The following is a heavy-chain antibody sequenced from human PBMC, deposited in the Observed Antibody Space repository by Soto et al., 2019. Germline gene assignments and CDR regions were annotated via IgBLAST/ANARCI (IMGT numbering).Heavy chain of an antibody. Sequence: GASVKVSCKASGGTFSSYAISWVRQAPGQGLEWMGGIIPIFGTANYAQKFQGRVTITADESTSTAYMELSSLRSEDTAVYYCARGRRSKYSSSSTYYFAYWGQGTLVTVAS. CDR3: ARGRRSKYSSSSTYYFAY. D-gene: IGHD6-6*01. J-gene: IGHJ4*02. CDR1: GGTFSSYA. V-gene: IGHV1-69*13. CDR2: IIPIFGTA.